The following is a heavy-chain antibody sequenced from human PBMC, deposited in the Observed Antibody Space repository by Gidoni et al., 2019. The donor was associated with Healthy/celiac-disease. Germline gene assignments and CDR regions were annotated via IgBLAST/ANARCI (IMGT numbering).Heavy chain of an antibody. CDR1: GGSISSSSYY. V-gene: IGHV4-39*01. Sequence: QLQLQESGPGLVKPSETLSLTCTVSGGSISSSSYYWGWIRQPPGKGLEWIGSIYYSGSTYYNPSLKSRVTISVDTSKNQFSLKLSSVTAADTAVYYCARPLAGYSSSWSPTNWFDPWGQGTLVTVSS. D-gene: IGHD6-13*01. J-gene: IGHJ5*02. CDR3: ARPLAGYSSSWSPTNWFDP. CDR2: IYYSGST.